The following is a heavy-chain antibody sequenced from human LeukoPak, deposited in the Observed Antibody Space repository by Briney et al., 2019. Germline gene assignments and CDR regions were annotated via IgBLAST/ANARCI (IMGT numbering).Heavy chain of an antibody. V-gene: IGHV3-48*03. CDR1: GSTFSSYE. CDR2: ISSSGSTI. D-gene: IGHD3-22*01. Sequence: GGSLRLSCAASGSTFSSYEMNWVRQAPGKGLEWVSYISSSGSTIYYADSVKGRFTISRDNAKNSLYLQMNSLRAEDTAVYYCARGQYYDSWFGYWGQGTLVTVSS. CDR3: ARGQYYDSWFGY. J-gene: IGHJ4*02.